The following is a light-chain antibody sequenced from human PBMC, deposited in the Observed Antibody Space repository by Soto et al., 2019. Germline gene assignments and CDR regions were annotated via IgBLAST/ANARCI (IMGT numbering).Light chain of an antibody. CDR1: QSVSSIY. CDR3: QQYGSSPRT. V-gene: IGKV3-20*01. Sequence: EIVLTQSPGTLSLSPGERATLSCRASQSVSSIYLAWDQQKPGQAPRLLIYGTSSTAAGIPDRFSGNGSGTGFTLTISRLEPEEFAVYYCQQYGSSPRTFGQGTKVEIK. J-gene: IGKJ1*01. CDR2: GTS.